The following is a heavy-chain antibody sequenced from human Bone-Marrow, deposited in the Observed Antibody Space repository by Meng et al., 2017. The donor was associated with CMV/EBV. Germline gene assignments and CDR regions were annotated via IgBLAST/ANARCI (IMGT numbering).Heavy chain of an antibody. Sequence: GESLKISCAASGFTFSSYAMHWVRQAPGKGLEWVAVISYDGSNKYYADSVKGRFTISRDNSKNTLYLQMNSLRAEDTAVYYCARGGRDDFWSGINGGLRLHYYYGMDVWGQGTTVTVSS. CDR1: GFTFSSYA. D-gene: IGHD3-3*01. CDR2: ISYDGSNK. V-gene: IGHV3-30*04. J-gene: IGHJ6*02. CDR3: ARGGRDDFWSGINGGLRLHYYYGMDV.